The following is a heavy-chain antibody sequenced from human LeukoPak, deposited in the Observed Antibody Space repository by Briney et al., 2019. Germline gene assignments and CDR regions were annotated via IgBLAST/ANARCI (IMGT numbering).Heavy chain of an antibody. V-gene: IGHV3-66*01. CDR2: VYSGGST. D-gene: IGHD2-15*01. J-gene: IGHJ3*01. CDR1: GLTVSSNY. Sequence: PGGSLRLSCAASGLTVSSNYMSWVRQAPEKGLEWVSVVYSGGSTYYADSVKGRFNISRDNSKNTLYLQMNSLRAEDTAVYYCARVGSHDAFDFWGQGTMVTVSA. CDR3: ARVGSHDAFDF.